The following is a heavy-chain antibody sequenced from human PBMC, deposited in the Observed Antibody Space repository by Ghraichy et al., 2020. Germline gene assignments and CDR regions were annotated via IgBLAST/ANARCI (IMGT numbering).Heavy chain of an antibody. CDR1: GGSFSGYY. V-gene: IGHV4-34*01. D-gene: IGHD3-16*02. J-gene: IGHJ4*02. CDR3: ARVNWFRIMITFGGVIAGGLDY. Sequence: SETLSLTCAVYGGSFSGYYWSWIRQPPGKGLEWIGEINHSGSTNYNPSLKSRVTISVDTSKNQFSLKLSSVTAADTAVYYCARVNWFRIMITFGGVIAGGLDYWGQGTLVTVSS. CDR2: INHSGST.